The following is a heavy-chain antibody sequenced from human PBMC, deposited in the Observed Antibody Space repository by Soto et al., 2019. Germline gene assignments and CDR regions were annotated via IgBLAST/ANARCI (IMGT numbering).Heavy chain of an antibody. Sequence: GGSLRLSCTASGFTFGDYAMSWFRPAPGKGLEWVGFIRSKAYGGTTEYAASVKGRFTISRDDSKSIAYLKMSSLKTEDTAVYYCTRPMSIAAAGRYYYYGMDVWGQGTTVTVSS. CDR2: IRSKAYGGTT. CDR1: GFTFGDYA. D-gene: IGHD6-13*01. J-gene: IGHJ6*02. CDR3: TRPMSIAAAGRYYYYGMDV. V-gene: IGHV3-49*03.